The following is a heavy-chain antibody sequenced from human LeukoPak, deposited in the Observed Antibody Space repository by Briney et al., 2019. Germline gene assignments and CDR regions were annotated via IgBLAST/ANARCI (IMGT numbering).Heavy chain of an antibody. CDR2: ISGSGSAI. V-gene: IGHV3-48*03. CDR3: ARDGLWFGELDY. D-gene: IGHD3-10*01. CDR1: GFTFSSYE. J-gene: IGHJ4*02. Sequence: GGSLRLSCAASGFTFSSYEMNWVRQAPGKGLEWVSYISGSGSAIYYADSVKGRFTISRDNAKNSLYLQMNSLRAEDTAVYYCARDGLWFGELDYWGQGTLVTVSS.